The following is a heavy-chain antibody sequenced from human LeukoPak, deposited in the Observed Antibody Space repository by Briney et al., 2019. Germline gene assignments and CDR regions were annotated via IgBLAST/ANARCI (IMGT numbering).Heavy chain of an antibody. Sequence: SETLSLTCTVSGGSISSGGYYWSWIRQHPGKGLEWIGYIYYSGSTYYNPSLKSRVTISVDTSKNQFSLKLSAVAAADTAVYYCARDPALAARYFDYWGQGTLVTVSS. J-gene: IGHJ4*02. CDR2: IYYSGST. D-gene: IGHD6-6*01. V-gene: IGHV4-31*03. CDR3: ARDPALAARYFDY. CDR1: GGSISSGGYY.